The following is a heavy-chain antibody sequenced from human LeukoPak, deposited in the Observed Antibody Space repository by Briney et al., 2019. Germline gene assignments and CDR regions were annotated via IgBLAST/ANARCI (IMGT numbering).Heavy chain of an antibody. Sequence: SETLSLTCAVSGSSISSGYYWGWIRQPPGKGLEWIASIYHSGSTYYNPSFKSRVSISVDTSKNQFSLKLTPVAAADTAVFYCARASFVGDDYSNYGSFDYWGQGILVTVSS. V-gene: IGHV4-38-2*01. CDR3: ARASFVGDDYSNYGSFDY. CDR1: GSSISSGYY. J-gene: IGHJ4*02. D-gene: IGHD4-11*01. CDR2: IYHSGST.